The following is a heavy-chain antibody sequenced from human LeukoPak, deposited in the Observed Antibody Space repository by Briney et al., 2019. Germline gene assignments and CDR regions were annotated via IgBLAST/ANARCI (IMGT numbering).Heavy chain of an antibody. CDR2: IYHSGST. J-gene: IGHJ4*02. V-gene: IGHV4-38-2*01. Sequence: KPSETLSLTCPVSGYSISSGYYWGWIRQPPGTGLEWIGSIYHSGSTYYNPSLKSRVTISVDTSKSHFSLKLSSVTAADTAVYYCARHPPGYFDYWGQGTLVTVSS. CDR3: ARHPPGYFDY. CDR1: GYSISSGYY. D-gene: IGHD2-8*02.